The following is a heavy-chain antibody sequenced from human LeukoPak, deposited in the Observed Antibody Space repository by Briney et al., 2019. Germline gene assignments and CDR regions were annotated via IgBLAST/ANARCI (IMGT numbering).Heavy chain of an antibody. CDR3: ARIVPAACFDY. V-gene: IGHV3-7*01. D-gene: IGHD2-2*01. Sequence: SGGSLRLSCAASGFIFSSYWMSWVRQTPGKGLEWVANIKQDGSEKYYVDSVKGRFTISRDNAKNSLYLQMNSLRAEDTAVYYCARIVPAACFDYWGQGTQVTVSS. J-gene: IGHJ4*02. CDR1: GFIFSSYW. CDR2: IKQDGSEK.